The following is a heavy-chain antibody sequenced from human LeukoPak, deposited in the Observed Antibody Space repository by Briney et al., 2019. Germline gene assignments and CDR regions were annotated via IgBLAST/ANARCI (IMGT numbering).Heavy chain of an antibody. CDR1: GYTFTSYG. Sequence: ASVKVSCKASGYTFTSYGISWVRQAPGQGLEWMGWISAYNGNTNYAQKFQGRVTITADESTSTAYMELSSLRSEDTAVYYCARVVYNWNNKRTYYYYYGMDVWGQGTTVTVSS. V-gene: IGHV1-18*01. D-gene: IGHD1/OR15-1a*01. CDR2: ISAYNGNT. J-gene: IGHJ6*02. CDR3: ARVVYNWNNKRTYYYYYGMDV.